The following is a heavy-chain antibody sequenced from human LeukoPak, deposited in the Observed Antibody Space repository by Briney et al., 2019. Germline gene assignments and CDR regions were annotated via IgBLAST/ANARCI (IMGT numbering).Heavy chain of an antibody. CDR2: INRDGNER. D-gene: IGHD3-16*02. CDR3: ARVDYDYVWGSYRSHPELHLDY. Sequence: HPGGSLRLSCVVSGFTFSDYWMSWARQAPGEGLEWVANINRDGNERYYVDSVKGRFTISRDNAKNSLYLQMNSLRAEDTALYYCARVDYDYVWGSYRSHPELHLDYWGQGTLVTVSS. CDR1: GFTFSDYW. V-gene: IGHV3-7*03. J-gene: IGHJ4*02.